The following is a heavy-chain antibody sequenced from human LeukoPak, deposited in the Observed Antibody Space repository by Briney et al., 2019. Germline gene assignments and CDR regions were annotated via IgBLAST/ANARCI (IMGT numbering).Heavy chain of an antibody. Sequence: GGSLRLSCAAAGFTFSDYYMSWIRQAPGKGLEGVSYISSSGSTIYYADSVKGRFTISRDNAKNSLYLQMNSLRAEDTAVYYCARSTWIQLWTDAFDIWGQGTMVTVSS. CDR1: GFTFSDYY. CDR2: ISSSGSTI. CDR3: ARSTWIQLWTDAFDI. D-gene: IGHD5-18*01. V-gene: IGHV3-11*01. J-gene: IGHJ3*02.